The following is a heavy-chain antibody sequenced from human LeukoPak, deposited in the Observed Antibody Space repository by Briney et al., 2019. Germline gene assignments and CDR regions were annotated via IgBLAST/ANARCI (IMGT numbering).Heavy chain of an antibody. CDR2: IIPISGTA. CDR1: GYTFTSYA. V-gene: IGHV1-69*05. D-gene: IGHD1-26*01. CDR3: ARASRIVGATSEYYFDY. Sequence: ASVKVSCKASGYTFTSYAISWVRQAPGQGLEWMGGIIPISGTANYAETFQGRVTITTDESTTSAYMELNSLRSEDTAVYYCARASRIVGATSEYYFDYWGQGTLVTVSS. J-gene: IGHJ4*02.